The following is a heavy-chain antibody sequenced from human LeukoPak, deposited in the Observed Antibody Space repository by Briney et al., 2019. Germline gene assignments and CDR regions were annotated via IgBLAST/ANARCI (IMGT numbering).Heavy chain of an antibody. V-gene: IGHV3-23*01. D-gene: IGHD5-24*01. J-gene: IGHJ4*02. CDR1: GFTYNSYT. CDR2: IGGSSDDT. CDR3: AKDRISRDGMWSFGY. Sequence: PGGSLRLSCVASGFTYNSYTMSWVRQAPGKGLEWVSSIGGSSDDTYYADSVKGRFTISRDNSKNTVYLQMNSLRAEDAALYYCAKDRISRDGMWSFGYWGRGTLVTVSS.